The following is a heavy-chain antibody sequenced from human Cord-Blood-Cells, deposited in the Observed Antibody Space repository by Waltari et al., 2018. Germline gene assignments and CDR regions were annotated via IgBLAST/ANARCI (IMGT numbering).Heavy chain of an antibody. CDR1: GGSFSGYY. Sequence: QVQLQQWGAGLLKPSETLSLTCAVYGGSFSGYYWSWIRQPPGKGLEWIGEINHSGSTNYNPSLKSRVTISVDTSKNQFSLKLSSVTAADTAVYYCARGLRGDFWSGYYYYYYGMDVWGQGTTVTVSS. J-gene: IGHJ6*02. CDR3: ARGLRGDFWSGYYYYYYGMDV. V-gene: IGHV4-34*01. D-gene: IGHD3-3*01. CDR2: INHSGST.